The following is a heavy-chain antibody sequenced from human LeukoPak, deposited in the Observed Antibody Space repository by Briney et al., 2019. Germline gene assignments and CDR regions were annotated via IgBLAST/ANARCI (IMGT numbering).Heavy chain of an antibody. Sequence: GGSLRLSCAASGFTFSSYAMNWVRQAPEKGLEWISILTNNGANTWYADSVKGRFTISRDNSKNTLYLQMNSLRAEDTAIYHCAKGTLGSCIGPRCYPLDSWGQGTLVTVSS. CDR1: GFTFSSYA. V-gene: IGHV3-23*01. CDR3: AKGTLGSCIGPRCYPLDS. J-gene: IGHJ4*02. CDR2: LTNNGANT. D-gene: IGHD2-15*01.